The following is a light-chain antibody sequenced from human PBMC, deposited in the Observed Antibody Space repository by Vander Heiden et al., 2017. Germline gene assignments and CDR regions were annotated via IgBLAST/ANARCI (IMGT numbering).Light chain of an antibody. CDR1: GSKTGTGYD. Sequence: QSVLTQPPSVSGAPGQRVTISCTGGGSKTGTGYDGPCYPQLPGTAPKLLLYGNSNRPSGVPNRFSGSKSGTSASLAITGLQAEDEADYYGQSYGSSLSGSGVFGGGTKLTVL. V-gene: IGLV1-40*01. J-gene: IGLJ2*01. CDR3: QSYGSSLSGSGV. CDR2: GNS.